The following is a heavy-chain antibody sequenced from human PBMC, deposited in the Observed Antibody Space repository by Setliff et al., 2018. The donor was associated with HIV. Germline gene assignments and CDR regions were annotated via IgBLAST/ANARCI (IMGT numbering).Heavy chain of an antibody. CDR3: ATGQTYYYDSSGYYLY. CDR2: IIPIFGTA. Sequence: GASVKVSCKASGGTFSSYAISWVRQAPGQGLEWMGGIIPIFGTANYAQKFQGRVTITADESTSTAYMELSSLRSEDTAVYYCATGQTYYYDSSGYYLYWGQGTLVTVSS. D-gene: IGHD3-22*01. V-gene: IGHV1-69*13. J-gene: IGHJ4*02. CDR1: GGTFSSYA.